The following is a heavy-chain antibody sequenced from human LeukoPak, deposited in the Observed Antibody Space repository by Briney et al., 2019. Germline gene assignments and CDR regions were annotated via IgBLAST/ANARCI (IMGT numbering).Heavy chain of an antibody. Sequence: KPGESLKISCKGSGYSFTSYWIGWVRQMPGKGLEWMGIIYPGDSDTRYSPSFQGQVTISADKSISTAYLQWSSLKASDTAMYYCASGLGAIVGAPAAFDIWGQGTMVTVSS. CDR2: IYPGDSDT. V-gene: IGHV5-51*03. J-gene: IGHJ3*02. CDR3: ASGLGAIVGAPAAFDI. CDR1: GYSFTSYW. D-gene: IGHD1-26*01.